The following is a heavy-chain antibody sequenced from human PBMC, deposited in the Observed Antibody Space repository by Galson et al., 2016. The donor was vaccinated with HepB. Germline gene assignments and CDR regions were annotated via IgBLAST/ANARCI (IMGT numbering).Heavy chain of an antibody. Sequence: SLRLSCAASGLTFSSYGMHWVRQAPGKGLEWAALIWYDGSNKYYADSVKGRFTISRDNSKNTLYLQMNSLRAEDTAVYYCARVLGGTSTGYFDLWGQGTLVTVSS. J-gene: IGHJ4*02. CDR1: GLTFSSYG. CDR2: IWYDGSNK. D-gene: IGHD1-1*01. CDR3: ARVLGGTSTGYFDL. V-gene: IGHV3-33*01.